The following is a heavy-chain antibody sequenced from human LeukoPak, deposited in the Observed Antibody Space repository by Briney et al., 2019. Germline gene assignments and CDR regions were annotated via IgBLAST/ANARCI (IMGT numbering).Heavy chain of an antibody. CDR1: GFTFGNYA. V-gene: IGHV3-23*01. Sequence: QPGGSLRLSCAASGFTFGNYAMSWVRQAPGKGLEWVSGVSGSGTTTYYADSVKGRFTISRDNSKNTLYLQMNSLRAEDTAVYYCAKRASGSGTSLYYFDYWGQGTLVTVSS. CDR2: VSGSGTTT. D-gene: IGHD3-10*01. CDR3: AKRASGSGTSLYYFDY. J-gene: IGHJ4*02.